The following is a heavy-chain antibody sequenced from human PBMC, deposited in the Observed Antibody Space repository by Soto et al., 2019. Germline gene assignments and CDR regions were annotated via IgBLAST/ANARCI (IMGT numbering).Heavy chain of an antibody. J-gene: IGHJ4*02. CDR3: ARDTLIAVAGTGYFDY. Sequence: SDSLSLSCAVSGGCVSSGIDDGSWIRQPPGKGLEWIGYIYYSGSTNYNPSLKSRVTISVDTSKNQFSLKLSSVTAADTAVYYCARDTLIAVAGTGYFDYWGQGTLVTVSS. D-gene: IGHD6-19*01. V-gene: IGHV4-61*01. CDR2: IYYSGST. CDR1: GGCVSSGIDD.